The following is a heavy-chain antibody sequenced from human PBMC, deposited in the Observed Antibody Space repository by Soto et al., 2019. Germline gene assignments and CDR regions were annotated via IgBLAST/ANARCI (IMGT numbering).Heavy chain of an antibody. V-gene: IGHV3-74*01. CDR1: GFTFSDNW. CDR3: TRGGTRTTYWGLFDS. D-gene: IGHD7-27*01. Sequence: EVKVVESGGGLVQPGGSLRLSCAASGFTFSDNWMHWVRQPPGKGPVWVSRISGDASSTSYADSVKGRFTISRDSAKTTVYLQMDSLRVEDTAVYYCTRGGTRTTYWGLFDSWGQGTLVTVSS. CDR2: ISGDASST. J-gene: IGHJ4*02.